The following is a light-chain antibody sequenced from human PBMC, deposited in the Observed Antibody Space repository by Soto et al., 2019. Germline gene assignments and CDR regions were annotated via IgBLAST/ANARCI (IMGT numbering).Light chain of an antibody. CDR2: KVS. V-gene: IGKV2-30*01. CDR1: QSVVYSDGNTY. Sequence: DVVMTLSPLSLPITLGHAASISCCSSQSVVYSDGNTYLNWFHQRPGQSPRRLIYKVSNRDSGVPDRFSGTGSRTDFTLKISRVEDEDVGVYYCMQGTHRPLTFGGGTKVDIK. CDR3: MQGTHRPLT. J-gene: IGKJ4*01.